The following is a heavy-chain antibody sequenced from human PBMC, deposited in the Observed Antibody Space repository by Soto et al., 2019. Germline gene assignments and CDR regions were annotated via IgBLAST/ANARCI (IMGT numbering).Heavy chain of an antibody. Sequence: EVQLLESGGGLVQPGGSLRLSCAGSGSTFTDFTMTWVRQAPGKGLEWVLAISGDGLSTYYAGSVKGRFTISRDNSKTTLYLQMNSLRAEDTAVYYCARRPDAFDIWGRGTMVTVSS. CDR2: ISGDGLST. CDR1: GSTFTDFT. J-gene: IGHJ3*02. CDR3: ARRPDAFDI. V-gene: IGHV3-23*01.